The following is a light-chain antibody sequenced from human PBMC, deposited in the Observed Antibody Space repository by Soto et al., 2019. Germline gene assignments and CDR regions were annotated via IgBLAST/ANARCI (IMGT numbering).Light chain of an antibody. V-gene: IGKV1-12*01. CDR3: QQAYIFPLT. CDR2: VGS. CDR1: QDVSNW. J-gene: IGKJ4*01. Sequence: DIPMTQSPSSVSASVGDRVTITCRASQDVSNWLAWYQQKPGKAPELLLYVGSSLQSGVTSKFSASGSGTDFTLTIINLQPEDFATYYCQQAYIFPLTFGGGTKVEI.